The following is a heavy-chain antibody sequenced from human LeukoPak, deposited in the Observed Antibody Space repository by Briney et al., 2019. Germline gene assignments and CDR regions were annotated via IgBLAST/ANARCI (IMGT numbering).Heavy chain of an antibody. CDR1: GGSISSYY. CDR2: IYTSGST. CDR3: ARLRGYSGYDGWDWFDP. J-gene: IGHJ5*02. Sequence: SETLSLTCTVSGGSISSYYWSWIRQPAGKGLEWIGRIYTSGSTNYNPSLKSRVTMSVDTSKNQFSLKLSSVTAAVTAVYYCARLRGYSGYDGWDWFDPWGQGTLVTVSS. V-gene: IGHV4-4*07. D-gene: IGHD5-12*01.